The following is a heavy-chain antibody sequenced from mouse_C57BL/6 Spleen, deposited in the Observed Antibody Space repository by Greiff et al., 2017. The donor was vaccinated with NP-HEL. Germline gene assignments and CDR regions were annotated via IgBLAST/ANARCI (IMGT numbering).Heavy chain of an antibody. D-gene: IGHD1-1*01. V-gene: IGHV1-81*01. Sequence: QVHVKQSGAELARPGASVKLSCKASGYTFTSYGISWVKQRTGQGLEWIGEIYPRSGNTYYNEKFKGKATLTADKSSSTAYMELRSLTSEDSAVYFCARNYGSSYPSDYWGQGTTLTVSS. CDR3: ARNYGSSYPSDY. J-gene: IGHJ2*01. CDR2: IYPRSGNT. CDR1: GYTFTSYG.